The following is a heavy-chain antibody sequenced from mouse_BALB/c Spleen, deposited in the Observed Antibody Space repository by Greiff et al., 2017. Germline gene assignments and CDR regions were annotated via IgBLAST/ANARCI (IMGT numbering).Heavy chain of an antibody. D-gene: IGHD1-2*01. Sequence: VHVQQSGPELVKPGASVKISCKASGYTFTDYNMHWVKRSHGESLEWIGYIYPYNGGTGYNQKFKSKATLTVDNSSSTAYMELRSLTSEDSAVYYCGRREDGFAWFAYWGQGTLVTVSA. CDR2: IYPYNGGT. V-gene: IGHV1S29*02. CDR3: GRREDGFAWFAY. CDR1: GYTFTDYN. J-gene: IGHJ3*01.